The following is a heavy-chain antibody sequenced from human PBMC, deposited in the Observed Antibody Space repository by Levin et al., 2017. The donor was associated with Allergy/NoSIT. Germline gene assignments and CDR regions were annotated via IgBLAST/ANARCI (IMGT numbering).Heavy chain of an antibody. D-gene: IGHD1-26*01. CDR2: TYSDGTT. CDR3: ARGSGSYYGDD. V-gene: IGHV3-66*01. CDR1: GFTVSSNY. Sequence: QSGGSLRLSCAASGFTVSSNYMSWVRQAPGKGLEWVSVTYSDGTTYYADSVKGRFTISRDSSKNILYLQMNSLRPKDTAVYYCARGSGSYYGDDWGQGTLVTVSS. J-gene: IGHJ4*02.